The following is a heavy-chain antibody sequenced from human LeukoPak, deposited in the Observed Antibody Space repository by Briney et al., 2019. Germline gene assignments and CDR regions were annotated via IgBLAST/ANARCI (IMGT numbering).Heavy chain of an antibody. D-gene: IGHD6-13*01. V-gene: IGHV4-34*01. CDR3: ARGRYSSSWYGAFDI. CDR2: INHSGST. Sequence: SETLSLTCAVYGGSFSVYYWTWIRQPPGKGLEWIGEINHSGSTNYNPSLKSRVTISVDTSKNQFSPKLSSVTAADTAVYYCARGRYSSSWYGAFDIWGQGTMVTVSS. CDR1: GGSFSVYY. J-gene: IGHJ3*02.